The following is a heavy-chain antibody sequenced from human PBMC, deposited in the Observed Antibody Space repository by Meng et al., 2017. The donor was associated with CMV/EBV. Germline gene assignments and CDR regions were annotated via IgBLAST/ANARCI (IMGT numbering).Heavy chain of an antibody. CDR2: IRSKANSYAT. Sequence: GESLKISCAASGFTFSGSAMHWVRQASGKGLEWVGRIRSKANSYATAHAASVKGRFTISRDDSKNTAYLQMNSLKTEDTAVYYCTRRLMSRGGLIDYWGQGTLVTVSS. J-gene: IGHJ4*02. CDR3: TRRLMSRGGLIDY. CDR1: GFTFSGSA. V-gene: IGHV3-73*01. D-gene: IGHD5/OR15-5a*01.